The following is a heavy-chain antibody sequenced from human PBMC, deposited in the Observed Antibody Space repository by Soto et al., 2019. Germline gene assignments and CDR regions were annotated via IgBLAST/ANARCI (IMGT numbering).Heavy chain of an antibody. CDR2: VYYSGST. D-gene: IGHD2-15*01. V-gene: IGHV4-39*01. CDR1: GGSVSSSSYY. J-gene: IGHJ4*02. Sequence: LSLTCTVSGGSVSSSSYYWGWVRQPPGKGLEWIGSVYYSGSTYYNPSLESRVTISVDKSKNQFSLKLMSLSAAGTAVYYCGRVVGLATISYYFDYWCQGALVTVSS. CDR3: GRVVGLATISYYFDY.